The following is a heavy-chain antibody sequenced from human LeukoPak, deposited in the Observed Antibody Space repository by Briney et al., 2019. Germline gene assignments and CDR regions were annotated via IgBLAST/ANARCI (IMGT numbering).Heavy chain of an antibody. CDR1: GFTFSIYW. V-gene: IGHV3-7*01. Sequence: GGSLRLSCAASGFTFSIYWMSWVRQAPGKGLEWVANIKQDGSEKYYVDSVKGRFTISRDNAKNSLYLQMNSLRAEDTAVYYCARDGTSDAFDIWGQGTMVTVSS. CDR3: ARDGTSDAFDI. J-gene: IGHJ3*02. CDR2: IKQDGSEK.